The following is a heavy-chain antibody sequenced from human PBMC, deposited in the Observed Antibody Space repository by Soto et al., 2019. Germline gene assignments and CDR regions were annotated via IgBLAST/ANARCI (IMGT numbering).Heavy chain of an antibody. CDR1: GGTFSSYA. Sequence: AVKVSCKASGGTFSSYAISWVRQAPGQGLEWMGGIIPIFGTANYAQKFQGRVTITADESTSTAYMELSSLRSEDTAVYYCASTVGXDTAMVTHYYYYYGMDVWGQGTTVTVSS. CDR3: ASTVGXDTAMVTHYYYYYGMDV. CDR2: IIPIFGTA. D-gene: IGHD5-18*01. J-gene: IGHJ6*01. V-gene: IGHV1-69*13.